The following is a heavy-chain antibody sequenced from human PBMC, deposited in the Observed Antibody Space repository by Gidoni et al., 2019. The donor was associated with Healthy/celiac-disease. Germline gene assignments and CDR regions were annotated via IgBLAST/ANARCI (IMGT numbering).Heavy chain of an antibody. CDR1: GGSISSYY. CDR2: IYYSGST. V-gene: IGHV4-59*01. CDR3: ASSPPNTYYYDSSGPDFLFDY. Sequence: QVQLQESGPGPVKPSETLSLTCTVSGGSISSYYWSWIRQPPGKGLEWIGYIYYSGSTNYNPSLKSRVTISVDTSKNQFSLKLSSVTAADTAVYYCASSPPNTYYYDSSGPDFLFDYWGQGTLVTVSS. D-gene: IGHD3-22*01. J-gene: IGHJ4*02.